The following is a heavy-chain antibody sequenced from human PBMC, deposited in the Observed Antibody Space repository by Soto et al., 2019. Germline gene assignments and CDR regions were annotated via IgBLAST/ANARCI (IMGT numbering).Heavy chain of an antibody. V-gene: IGHV3-11*01. Sequence: ESGGDLVKPGGSLRLSCAASGYTFSDYYMSWIRQAPGKGLEWISYIDTSGTKIYYADSLKGRFTITRDNAKNSLYLEMNSLRDEDTAVYYCASHYDMWSGYLSPVDYWGQGTLVTVSS. CDR1: GYTFSDYY. CDR2: IDTSGTKI. J-gene: IGHJ4*02. D-gene: IGHD3-3*01. CDR3: ASHYDMWSGYLSPVDY.